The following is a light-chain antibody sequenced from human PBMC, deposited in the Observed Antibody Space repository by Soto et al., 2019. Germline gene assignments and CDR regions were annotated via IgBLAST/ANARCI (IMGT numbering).Light chain of an antibody. Sequence: DIVMTQSPLSLPVTPGEPASISCRSSQSLLHSNGYNYLNWYLQKPGQSPQLLIYLGSNRASEVPDRFSGSGSGTDFTLKISRVEAEDVGVYYCMQALQTPPTFGQGTKLEIK. CDR1: QSLLHSNGYNY. CDR2: LGS. J-gene: IGKJ2*01. V-gene: IGKV2-28*01. CDR3: MQALQTPPT.